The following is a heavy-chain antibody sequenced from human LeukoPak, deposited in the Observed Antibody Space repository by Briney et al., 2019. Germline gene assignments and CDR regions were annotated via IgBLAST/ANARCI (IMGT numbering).Heavy chain of an antibody. V-gene: IGHV4-31*03. Sequence: PSETLSLTCTVSGGSISSGGYYWSWIRQHPGKGLEWIGYIYYSGSTYYNPSLKSRVTISVDTSKNQFSLKLSSVTAADTALYYCARCTDFWSGYCHFDYWGQGALVTVSS. CDR1: GGSISSGGYY. D-gene: IGHD3-3*01. J-gene: IGHJ4*01. CDR3: ARCTDFWSGYCHFDY. CDR2: IYYSGST.